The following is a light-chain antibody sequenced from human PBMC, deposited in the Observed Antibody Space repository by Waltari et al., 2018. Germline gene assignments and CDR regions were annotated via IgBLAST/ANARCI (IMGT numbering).Light chain of an antibody. Sequence: DIQMTQSPSTLSASVGDRVTITCRASQSISSWLAWYQQKPGKAPKLLIYKASSLESGVPSRFIGSGSGTEFTVTSSSLQPDDFATYYCQQYNSYSTFGQGTKVEIK. V-gene: IGKV1-5*03. CDR3: QQYNSYST. J-gene: IGKJ1*01. CDR1: QSISSW. CDR2: KAS.